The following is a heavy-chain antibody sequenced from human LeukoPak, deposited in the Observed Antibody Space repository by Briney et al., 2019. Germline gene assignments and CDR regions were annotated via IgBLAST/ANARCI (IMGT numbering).Heavy chain of an antibody. Sequence: GGSLRLSCAASGFTFSTYTMNWVRQAPGKGLEWVSSISSSATYKYYADSVKGRFTISRDNAKNSLYLHVNSLRAEDTAVYYCAREVVVAANFDFWGQGTLVTVSS. V-gene: IGHV3-21*01. CDR2: ISSSATYK. CDR1: GFTFSTYT. CDR3: AREVVVAANFDF. D-gene: IGHD2-15*01. J-gene: IGHJ4*02.